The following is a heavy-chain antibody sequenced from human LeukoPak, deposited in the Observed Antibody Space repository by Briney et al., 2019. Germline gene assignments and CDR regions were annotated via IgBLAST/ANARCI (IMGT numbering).Heavy chain of an antibody. CDR3: ATKDGYNFDY. CDR1: GFTFGSYW. CDR2: IKQDGNEK. V-gene: IGHV3-7*01. Sequence: GGSLRLSCAASGFTFGSYWMSWVRQAPGKGLEWVANIKQDGNEKYSVDSVKGRFTISRDNAKNSLFLQMNSLRAEDTAVYYCATKDGYNFDYWGQGTLVTVSS. J-gene: IGHJ4*02. D-gene: IGHD5-24*01.